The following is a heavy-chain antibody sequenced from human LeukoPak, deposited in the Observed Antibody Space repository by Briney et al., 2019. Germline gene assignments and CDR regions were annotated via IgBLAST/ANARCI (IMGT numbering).Heavy chain of an antibody. CDR1: GFTFSSYS. J-gene: IGHJ4*02. CDR3: ARVAKYYSGSETYYFFEH. V-gene: IGHV3-21*01. CDR2: ITGNGFYI. D-gene: IGHD3-10*01. Sequence: GGSLRLSCAASGFTFSSYSMNWVRQAPGKGLEWVSSITGNGFYIYYADSLKGRFTISRGNAKNSLYLQMNSLRVEDTAVYYCARVAKYYSGSETYYFFEHWGQGTPVTASS.